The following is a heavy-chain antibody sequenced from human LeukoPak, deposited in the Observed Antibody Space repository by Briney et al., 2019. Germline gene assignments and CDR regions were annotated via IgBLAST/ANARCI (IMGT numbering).Heavy chain of an antibody. CDR2: IYYSGST. CDR1: GGSISSGDYY. D-gene: IGHD3-9*01. Sequence: PSETLSLTCTVSGGSISSGDYYWSWIRQPPGKGQEWIGYIYYSGSTYYNPSLKSRVTISVDTSKNQFSPKLSSVTAADTAVYYCARALPYDILTEYYFDYWGQGTLVTVSS. J-gene: IGHJ4*02. V-gene: IGHV4-30-4*01. CDR3: ARALPYDILTEYYFDY.